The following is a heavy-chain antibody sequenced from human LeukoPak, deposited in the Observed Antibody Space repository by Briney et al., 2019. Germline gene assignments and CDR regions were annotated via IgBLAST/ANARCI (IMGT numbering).Heavy chain of an antibody. Sequence: GGSLRLSCAASGFTFSSSPMHWVRQAPGKGLEWLAVISYDGNSKFYSDSVKGRFTISRDNSKNTLYLQMNSLRPEDTAVYYCVSPVFINFWGQGTLVTVSS. CDR1: GFTFSSSP. CDR3: VSPVFINF. CDR2: ISYDGNSK. V-gene: IGHV3-30*14. J-gene: IGHJ4*01. D-gene: IGHD1-14*01.